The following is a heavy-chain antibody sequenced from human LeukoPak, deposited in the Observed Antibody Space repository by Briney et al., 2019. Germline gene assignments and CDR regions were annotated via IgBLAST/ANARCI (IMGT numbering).Heavy chain of an antibody. V-gene: IGHV3-43*02. D-gene: IGHD3-10*01. J-gene: IGHJ6*03. Sequence: GGSLRLSCAASGFTFDDYAMHWVRQAPGKGLEWVSLISGDGGSTYYADSVKGRFTISRDNSKNSLYQQMNSLRTEDTALYYCATHDYYGSGSYYNVGYYYMDVWGKGTTVTVSS. CDR2: ISGDGGST. CDR1: GFTFDDYA. CDR3: ATHDYYGSGSYYNVGYYYMDV.